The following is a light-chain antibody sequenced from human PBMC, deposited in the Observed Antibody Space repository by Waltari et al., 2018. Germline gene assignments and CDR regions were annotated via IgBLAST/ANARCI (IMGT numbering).Light chain of an antibody. J-gene: IGKJ4*01. CDR2: AAS. CDR1: HTITTY. V-gene: IGKV1-39*01. CDR3: QQSYETPLT. Sequence: DTQMTQSPSSLSASVGDRVTITCRARHTITTYLNWYQQKPGKAPKVLISAASTLHSGVPSRFSGSGSGTYFTLTISSLQPEDFATYYCQQSYETPLTFGGGTRVEIK.